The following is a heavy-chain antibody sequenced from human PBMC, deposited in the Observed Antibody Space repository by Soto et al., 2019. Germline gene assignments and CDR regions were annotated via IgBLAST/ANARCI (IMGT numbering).Heavy chain of an antibody. J-gene: IGHJ4*02. Sequence: GGSLRLSCAASGFTFSSYGMHWVRQAPGKGLEWVAVIWYDGSNKYYADSVKGRFTISRDNSKNTLYLQMNSLRAEDTAVYYCASGYSSSFLERNDYWGQGTLVTVSS. V-gene: IGHV3-33*01. CDR2: IWYDGSNK. CDR1: GFTFSSYG. D-gene: IGHD6-6*01. CDR3: ASGYSSSFLERNDY.